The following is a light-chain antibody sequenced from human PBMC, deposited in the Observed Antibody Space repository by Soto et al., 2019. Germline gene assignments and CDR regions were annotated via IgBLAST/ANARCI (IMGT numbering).Light chain of an antibody. CDR2: GAS. J-gene: IGKJ1*01. CDR1: QSVSSSY. CDR3: QQYNYWPRT. Sequence: EIVLTQSPATLSSFPGDRATLSCRASQSVSSSYLAWYQQKPGQAPRLLIYGASTRATGIPARFSGSGSGTEFTLTISSLQSEDFAVYYCQQYNYWPRTFGQGTKVDIK. V-gene: IGKV3-15*01.